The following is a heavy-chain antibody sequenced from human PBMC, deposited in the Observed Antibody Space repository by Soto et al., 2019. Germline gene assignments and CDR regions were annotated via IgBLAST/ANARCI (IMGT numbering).Heavy chain of an antibody. CDR2: INPNSGGT. J-gene: IGHJ4*02. D-gene: IGHD3-9*01. Sequence: QVQLVQSGAEVKKPGASVKVSCKASGYTFTGYYMHWVRQAPGQGLEWMGWINPNSGGTNYAQKFQGWVTMTRDTSVSTAYMELSRLRSDDTAVYYWARGHDDVLTGYYLYYFDYWGQGTLVTVSS. CDR3: ARGHDDVLTGYYLYYFDY. V-gene: IGHV1-2*04. CDR1: GYTFTGYY.